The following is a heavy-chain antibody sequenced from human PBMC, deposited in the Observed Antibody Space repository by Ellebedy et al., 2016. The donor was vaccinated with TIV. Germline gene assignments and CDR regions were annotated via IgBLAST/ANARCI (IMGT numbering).Heavy chain of an antibody. CDR3: ARGGRVVVVPAAHYYYYYGMDV. Sequence: ASVKVSCKASGYTFIGYYIYWLRQAPGQGLEWMGWIDPKSGGINLERKFQGRVTMTRDTSISTAYMELSSLRSEDTAVYYCARGGRVVVVPAAHYYYYYGMDVWGQGTTVTVSS. CDR2: IDPKSGGI. CDR1: GYTFIGYY. V-gene: IGHV1-2*02. D-gene: IGHD2-2*01. J-gene: IGHJ6*02.